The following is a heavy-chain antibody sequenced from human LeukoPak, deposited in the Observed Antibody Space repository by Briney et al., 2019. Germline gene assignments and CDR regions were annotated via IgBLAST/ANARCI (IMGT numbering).Heavy chain of an antibody. D-gene: IGHD4-17*01. CDR2: IRYDGTKK. CDR1: GLTFSSYA. J-gene: IGHJ6*04. CDR3: AKEMNDYVDYFYMGV. Sequence: GGSLRLSCAASGLTFSSYAMHWVRQAPGKGLDWVAFIRYDGTKKYCADSVKGRFTVSRDNSKNTLYLQMNSLRAEDTAVYYCAKEMNDYVDYFYMGVWGKGTTVTVSS. V-gene: IGHV3-30*02.